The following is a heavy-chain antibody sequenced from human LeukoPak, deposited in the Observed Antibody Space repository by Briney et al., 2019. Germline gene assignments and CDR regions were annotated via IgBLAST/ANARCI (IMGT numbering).Heavy chain of an antibody. D-gene: IGHD6-13*01. J-gene: IGHJ6*02. CDR1: GFTFSSYA. Sequence: PGGSLRLSCAASGFTFSSYAMHWVRQAPGKGLEWVAVISYDGSNKYYADSVKGRFTISRDNSKNTLYLQMNSLRAEDTAVYYCARVRVDPISSSWYDYYYGMDVWGQGTTVTVSS. V-gene: IGHV3-30-3*01. CDR3: ARVRVDPISSSWYDYYYGMDV. CDR2: ISYDGSNK.